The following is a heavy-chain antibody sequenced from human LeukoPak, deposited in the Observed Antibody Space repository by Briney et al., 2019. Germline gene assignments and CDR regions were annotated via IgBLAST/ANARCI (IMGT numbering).Heavy chain of an antibody. V-gene: IGHV3-13*01. CDR2: ICTAGYT. D-gene: IGHD1-1*01. CDR1: GFTFSDYD. Sequence: GGSLRLLCAASGFTFSDYDMLWVRDATGKGREWVSAICTAGYTYYTGSVKSPFTISRENAKNSLYLQMNSLRAGDTAVYYCARVAKERVGGVYYFDYWGQGTLVTVSS. CDR3: ARVAKERVGGVYYFDY. J-gene: IGHJ4*02.